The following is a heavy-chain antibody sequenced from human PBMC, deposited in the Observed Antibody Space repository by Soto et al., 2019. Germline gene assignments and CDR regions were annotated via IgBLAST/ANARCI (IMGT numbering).Heavy chain of an antibody. D-gene: IGHD3-22*01. V-gene: IGHV1-24*01. Sequence: GASVKVSCKVSGYTLTELSMHWVRQAPGKGLEWMGGFDPEDGETIYAQKFQGRVTMTEDTSTNTAYMELSSLRSEDTAVYYCASDIRRADYDSRGYFSRRFDYWGQGTLVT. CDR3: ASDIRRADYDSRGYFSRRFDY. J-gene: IGHJ4*02. CDR2: FDPEDGET. CDR1: GYTLTELS.